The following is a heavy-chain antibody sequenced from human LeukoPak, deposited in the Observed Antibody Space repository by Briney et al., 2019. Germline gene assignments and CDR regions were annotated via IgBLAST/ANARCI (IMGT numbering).Heavy chain of an antibody. V-gene: IGHV1-2*02. Sequence: ASVKVSCKASGYTFTGYYMHWVRQAPGQGLEWMGWINPNSGGTNYAQKFQGRVTMTRDTSISTAYMELSRLRSDDTAVYYCVRDIVVVPAAEGFDPWGQGTLVTVSS. J-gene: IGHJ5*02. D-gene: IGHD2-2*01. CDR2: INPNSGGT. CDR1: GYTFTGYY. CDR3: VRDIVVVPAAEGFDP.